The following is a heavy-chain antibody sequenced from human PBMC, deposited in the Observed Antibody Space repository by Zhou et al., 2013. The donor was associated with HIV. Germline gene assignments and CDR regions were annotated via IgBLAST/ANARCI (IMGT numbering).Heavy chain of an antibody. CDR1: NYTFNNHG. CDR2: ISGYNGNT. CDR3: ARAHHIAVAGAPFDY. J-gene: IGHJ4*02. V-gene: IGHV1-18*01. Sequence: QVQLVQSGAEVKKPGASVKVSCKASNYTFNNHGIIWVRQAPGQGLEWMGWISGYNGNTKYAQKFQGRVTMTIDTSTTTAYMELMSLTSDDAAIYYCARAHHIAVAGAPFDYWGQGTLVTVSS. D-gene: IGHD6-19*01.